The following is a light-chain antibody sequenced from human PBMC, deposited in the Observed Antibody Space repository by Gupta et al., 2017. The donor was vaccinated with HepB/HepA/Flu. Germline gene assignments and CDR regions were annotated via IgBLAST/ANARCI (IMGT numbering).Light chain of an antibody. V-gene: IGKV2-28*01. CDR2: LGS. CDR1: QSLLHSNGYFY. J-gene: IGKJ4*01. Sequence: DIVMTQSPLSLPVTPGEPASISCRSSQSLLHSNGYFYLDWYLQKPGQSPQLLIYLGSNRASGVPDRFSGSGSGTDFTLKISRVEAEDVGVYYCRQALPAPLTFGGGTRLEIK. CDR3: RQALPAPLT.